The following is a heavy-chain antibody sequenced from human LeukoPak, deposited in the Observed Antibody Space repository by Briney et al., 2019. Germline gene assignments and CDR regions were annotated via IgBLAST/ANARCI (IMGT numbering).Heavy chain of an antibody. CDR2: ISYDGSNK. V-gene: IGHV3-30-3*01. D-gene: IGHD2-2*03. J-gene: IGHJ6*02. CDR3: ARDGYCSSTSCYSYYHGMDV. CDR1: GFTFSSYA. Sequence: GGSLRLSCAASGFTFSSYAMRWVRQAPGKGLEWVAVISYDGSNKYYADSVKGRFTISRDNSKNTLYLQMNSLRAEDTAVYYCARDGYCSSTSCYSYYHGMDVWGQGTTVTVSS.